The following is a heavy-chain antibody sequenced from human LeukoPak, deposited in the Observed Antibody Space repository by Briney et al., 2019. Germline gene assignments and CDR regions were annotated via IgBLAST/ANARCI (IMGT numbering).Heavy chain of an antibody. CDR3: ARDRDRGASRCDY. V-gene: IGHV3-11*05. CDR1: GFIFSDYY. J-gene: IGHJ4*02. CDR2: ISGDSSYT. D-gene: IGHD2-2*01. Sequence: PGGSLRLSCAASGFIFSDYYMSWIRQAPGRGLEWVSYISGDSSYTKYADSVKGRFTISRDNAKNSLYLQMNSLRAEDTAVYYCARDRDRGASRCDYWGQGTLVTVSS.